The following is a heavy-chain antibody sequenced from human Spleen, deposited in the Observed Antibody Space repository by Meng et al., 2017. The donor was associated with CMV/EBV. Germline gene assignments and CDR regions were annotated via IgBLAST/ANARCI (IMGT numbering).Heavy chain of an antibody. CDR1: GFTFSRYA. J-gene: IGHJ4*01. V-gene: IGHV3-30*04. CDR2: ISYDGSNK. D-gene: IGHD3-3*01. Sequence: GESLKISCAASGFTFSRYAMHWVRQAPGKGPEWVAVISYDGSNKYYADSVRGRLTISRDNSKNMLYLQMNSLRAEDTAIYYCARNGYDFWTPFDCWGHGTRVTVSS. CDR3: ARNGYDFWTPFDC.